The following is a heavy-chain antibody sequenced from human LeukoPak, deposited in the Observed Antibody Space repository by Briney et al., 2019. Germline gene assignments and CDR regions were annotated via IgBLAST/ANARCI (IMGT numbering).Heavy chain of an antibody. D-gene: IGHD6-6*01. Sequence: PGGSLRLSCAASGFTFSSYAMSWVRQAPGKGLEWVSAISGSGGSTYYADSVRGRFTISRDNSKNTLYLQMNSLRAEDTAVYYCAKPSGSSSSNSFDYWGQGTLVTVSS. CDR2: ISGSGGST. V-gene: IGHV3-23*01. CDR1: GFTFSSYA. J-gene: IGHJ4*02. CDR3: AKPSGSSSSNSFDY.